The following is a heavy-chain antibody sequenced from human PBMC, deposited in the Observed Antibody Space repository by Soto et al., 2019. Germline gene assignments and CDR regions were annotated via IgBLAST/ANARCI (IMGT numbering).Heavy chain of an antibody. CDR1: GGSFSGYY. D-gene: IGHD3-10*01. Sequence: QVQLQQWGARLLKPSETLSLTCAVYGGSFSGYYWSWIRQPPGKGLEWIGEINHSGSTNYNPSLRGRVTIPVNTSKTQFPRKLSSGTAADTAVYYCARGRHYYVSGSYYNWFHPWGQGTLVTVPS. CDR3: ARGRHYYVSGSYYNWFHP. V-gene: IGHV4-34*01. J-gene: IGHJ5*02. CDR2: INHSGST.